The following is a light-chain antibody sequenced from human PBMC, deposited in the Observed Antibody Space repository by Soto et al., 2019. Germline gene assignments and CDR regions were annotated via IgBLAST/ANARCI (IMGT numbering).Light chain of an antibody. CDR3: HQYGSSQA. J-gene: IGKJ1*01. CDR2: GAS. Sequence: IVLTQSPGTLSLSPGQRATLSCRASQSVSSSYLAWYQQKPGQAPRLLIYGASSRATGIPDRFSGSGSGTDFTLTISRLEPEDFAVYYCHQYGSSQAFGQGTKVEIK. CDR1: QSVSSSY. V-gene: IGKV3-20*01.